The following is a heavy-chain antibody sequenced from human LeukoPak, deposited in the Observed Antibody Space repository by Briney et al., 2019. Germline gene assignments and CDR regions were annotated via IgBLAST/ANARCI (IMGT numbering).Heavy chain of an antibody. Sequence: PGGSLRLSCAASGFTFSIYWMSWVRQAPGKGLEWVANINEDGSEKYYVDSVKGRFTISRDNAKNSLYLRMNSLRAEDTAVYYCARSGQGTSPYWGQGALVTVCS. CDR2: INEDGSEK. V-gene: IGHV3-7*01. CDR3: ARSGQGTSPY. D-gene: IGHD1-7*01. J-gene: IGHJ4*02. CDR1: GFTFSIYW.